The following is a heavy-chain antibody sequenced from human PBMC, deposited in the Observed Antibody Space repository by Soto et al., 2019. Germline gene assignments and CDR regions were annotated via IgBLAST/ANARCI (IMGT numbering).Heavy chain of an antibody. J-gene: IGHJ6*01. Sequence: QVHLVESGGGLVKPGGSLRLSCAGSGFTLSGYYMSWIRQAPGKGLEWVSYVSGSGATTYYADSVKGRFTISRDNAKNAQSLPLSNLSAADRAVYYCTRARADLGQMVGDTPGYDRMGVWWTGTTSTVSS. D-gene: IGHD2-8*01. V-gene: IGHV3-11*01. CDR3: TRARADLGQMVGDTPGYDRMGV. CDR1: GFTLSGYY. CDR2: VSGSGATT.